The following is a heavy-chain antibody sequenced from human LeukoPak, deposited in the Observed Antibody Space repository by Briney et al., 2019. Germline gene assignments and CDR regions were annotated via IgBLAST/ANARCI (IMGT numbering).Heavy chain of an antibody. CDR3: AELGITMIGGV. J-gene: IGHJ6*04. D-gene: IGHD3-10*02. CDR1: GFTFSSYF. V-gene: IGHV3-21*01. Sequence: GGSLRLSCTASGFTFSSYFMNWVRQAPGKGLEWVSSISSSSRYIYYADSVKGRFTISRENARKSLYLQMNSLRAEDTAVYYCAELGITMIGGVWGKGTTVTISS. CDR2: ISSSSRYI.